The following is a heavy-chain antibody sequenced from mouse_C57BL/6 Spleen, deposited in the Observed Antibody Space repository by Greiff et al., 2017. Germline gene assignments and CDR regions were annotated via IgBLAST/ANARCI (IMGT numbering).Heavy chain of an antibody. D-gene: IGHD4-1*02. CDR2: IYPRSGNT. CDR1: GYTFTSYG. V-gene: IGHV1-81*01. CDR3: ASPSTGSFAY. Sequence: QVQLKESGAELARPGASVKLSCKASGYTFTSYGISWVKQRTGQGLEWIGEIYPRSGNTYYNEKFKGKATLTADKSSSTAYMELRSLTSEDSAVYFCASPSTGSFAYWGQGTLVTVSA. J-gene: IGHJ3*01.